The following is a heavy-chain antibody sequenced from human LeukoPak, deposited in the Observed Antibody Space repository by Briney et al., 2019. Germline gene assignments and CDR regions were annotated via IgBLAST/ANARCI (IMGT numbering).Heavy chain of an antibody. D-gene: IGHD5-18*01. CDR3: ARALDTAIVTGPGGFGGF. CDR2: INSDGSTT. Sequence: GGSLRLSCAASGLTFSGYWMHWVRQAPGKGLVWVSRINSDGSTTTYADSVKGRFTISRDNAKKTLYLQMNSLRVEDTAVYYCARALDTAIVTGPGGFGGFWGQGTLVTVSS. V-gene: IGHV3-74*01. J-gene: IGHJ4*02. CDR1: GLTFSGYW.